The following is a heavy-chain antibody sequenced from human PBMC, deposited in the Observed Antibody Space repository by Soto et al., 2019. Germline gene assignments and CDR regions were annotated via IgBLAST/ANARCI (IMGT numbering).Heavy chain of an antibody. CDR1: GCIIGYNS. CDR3: ARGPVSSRGLRAGIIDY. CDR2: ISYDGSNE. Sequence: GSLSLSGAASGCIIGYNSVLSVPQAPGKGLEWVAVISYDGSNEYYADSVKGRFTISRDNSKNTLYLQMDSLRAEDTTLFYCARGPVSSRGLRAGIIDYWGQGTPVTVSS. D-gene: IGHD2-15*01. J-gene: IGHJ4*02. V-gene: IGHV3-30-3*01.